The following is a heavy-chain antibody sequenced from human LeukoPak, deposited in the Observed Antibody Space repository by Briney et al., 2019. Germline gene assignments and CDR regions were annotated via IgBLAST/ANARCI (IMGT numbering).Heavy chain of an antibody. D-gene: IGHD1-26*01. CDR2: IRSKANGGTT. V-gene: IGHV3-49*04. Sequence: GGSLRLSCTAPGFNLGDYAMTWVRQAPGKGLEWVGFIRSKANGGTTEYAASVKGRITISRDDSKSIAFLQMNSLKTEDTAVYYCTTVGATTGPDYWGQGTLVTVSS. J-gene: IGHJ4*02. CDR1: GFNLGDYA. CDR3: TTVGATTGPDY.